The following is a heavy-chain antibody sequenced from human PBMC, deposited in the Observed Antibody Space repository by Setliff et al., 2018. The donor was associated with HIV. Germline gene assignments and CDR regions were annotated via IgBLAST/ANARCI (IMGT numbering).Heavy chain of an antibody. Sequence: SETLSLTCTVSGGSISSGGYYWSWIRQHPGKGLEWIGYIYYSGSTYYNPSLRSRVTIFVDMSKNQFSLKLTSVTAADTAMYYCANAPYPRGAFDVWGQGTVVTVSS. CDR2: IYYSGST. CDR1: GGSISSGGYY. J-gene: IGHJ3*01. CDR3: ANAPYPRGAFDV. V-gene: IGHV4-31*03. D-gene: IGHD3-10*01.